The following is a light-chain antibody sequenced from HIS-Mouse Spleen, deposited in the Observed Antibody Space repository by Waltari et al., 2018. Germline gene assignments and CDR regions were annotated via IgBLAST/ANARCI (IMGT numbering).Light chain of an antibody. CDR3: QQYDNLPPVIT. CDR2: DES. V-gene: IGKV1-33*01. Sequence: DIQMTQSPSSLSASVGDRVTITCQASQDISNYLNWYQQKPGKAPKLLIYDESNLETGVPSRFSGSGSGTDFTFTISSLQPEDIATYYCQQYDNLPPVITFGQGTRLEIK. CDR1: QDISNY. J-gene: IGKJ5*01.